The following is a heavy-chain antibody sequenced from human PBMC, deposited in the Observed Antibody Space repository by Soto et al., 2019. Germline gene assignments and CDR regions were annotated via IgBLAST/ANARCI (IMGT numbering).Heavy chain of an antibody. V-gene: IGHV4-31*03. CDR3: ARVVTTEKSFDY. CDR2: IYYSGST. D-gene: IGHD4-17*01. J-gene: IGHJ4*02. CDR1: GGSISSGGYY. Sequence: SETLSLTCTVSGGSISSGGYYWSWIRQHPGKGLEWIGYIYYSGSTYYNPSLKSRVTISVDTSKNQFSLKLSSVTAADTAVYYCARVVTTEKSFDYWGQGTLVTVSS.